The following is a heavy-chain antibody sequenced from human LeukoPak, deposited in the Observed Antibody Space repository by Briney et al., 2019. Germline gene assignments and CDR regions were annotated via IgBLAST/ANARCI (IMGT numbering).Heavy chain of an antibody. Sequence: SETLSLTCTVCGGSISSYYWSWIRQPPGKGLEWIGYIYYSGSTNYNPSLKSRVTISVDTSKNQFSLKLSSVTAADTAVYYCARARESYYYDSSGYYYLSYFDYWGQGTLVTVSS. D-gene: IGHD3-22*01. CDR1: GGSISSYY. J-gene: IGHJ4*02. CDR2: IYYSGST. V-gene: IGHV4-59*01. CDR3: ARARESYYYDSSGYYYLSYFDY.